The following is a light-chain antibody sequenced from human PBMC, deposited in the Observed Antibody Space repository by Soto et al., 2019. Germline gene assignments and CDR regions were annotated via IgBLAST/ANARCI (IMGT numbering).Light chain of an antibody. V-gene: IGLV1-40*01. J-gene: IGLJ1*01. CDR3: QSYDSSLSGYV. CDR1: SSNIGAGYD. CDR2: GNS. Sequence: QSVLTQPPSVSGAPGQRVTISCTGSSSNIGAGYDVHWYQQLPGTAPKLLIYGNSSRPSGVPDRFSGSKSGTSASLAITGLQAEVEADYYCQSYDSSLSGYVFGTGTKVTVL.